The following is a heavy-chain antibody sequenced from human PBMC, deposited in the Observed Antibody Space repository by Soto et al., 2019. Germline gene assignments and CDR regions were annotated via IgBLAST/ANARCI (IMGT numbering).Heavy chain of an antibody. CDR1: GGSLINTAYF. Sequence: QVQLQESGPGLVKPSQTLSLTCSVSGGSLINTAYFWSWIRQSPGRGLEWIGYIYYSGSTYYNPTPXSXXAISLNTSKNQVSLKLTSVTAADTAVYYCTRYSSFYYHLDVWGQGTTVTVSS. V-gene: IGHV4-30-4*08. J-gene: IGHJ6*03. CDR3: TRYSSFYYHLDV. CDR2: IYYSGST. D-gene: IGHD6-6*01.